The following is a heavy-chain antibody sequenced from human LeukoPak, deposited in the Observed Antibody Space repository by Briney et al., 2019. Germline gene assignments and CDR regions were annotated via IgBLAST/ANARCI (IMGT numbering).Heavy chain of an antibody. Sequence: PSETLSLTCTVSGGSISSYYWSWIRQPPGKGLEWIGYIYYTGSTNYNPSLKSRVTISVDTSKNQFSLKLSSVTAADTAVYYCARAFSSGCYPYSIGGLWFDYWGQGTLVTVSS. CDR2: IYYTGST. V-gene: IGHV4-59*01. CDR1: GGSISSYY. D-gene: IGHD6-19*01. J-gene: IGHJ4*02. CDR3: ARAFSSGCYPYSIGGLWFDY.